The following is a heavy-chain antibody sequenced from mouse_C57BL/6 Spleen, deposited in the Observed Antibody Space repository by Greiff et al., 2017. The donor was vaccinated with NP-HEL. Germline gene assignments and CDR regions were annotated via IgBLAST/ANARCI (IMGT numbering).Heavy chain of an antibody. CDR3: ARRGSYVSLAMDY. CDR2: ISPGGSYT. V-gene: IGHV5-6*01. D-gene: IGHD1-1*02. J-gene: IGHJ4*01. Sequence: EVQLLQSGADLVKPGASLKLSCAASGFTFSNYVMSWVHQTPDQSLEWVGTISPGGSYTNYPESLQGRFTISRDNATNTVYLQLSSLTSEDTAVYYCARRGSYVSLAMDYWGQGTSVTVSS. CDR1: GFTFSNYV.